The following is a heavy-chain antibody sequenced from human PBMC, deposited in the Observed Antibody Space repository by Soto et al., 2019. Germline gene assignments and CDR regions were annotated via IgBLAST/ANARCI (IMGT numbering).Heavy chain of an antibody. Sequence: EVQLLESGGGLVQPGGSLRLSCAASGFTFSSYAMSWVRQAPGKGLEWVSAISGSGGSTYYADSVKGRFTISRDNSKNTLYLQMNSLRAEDTAVYYCAKSFIVGATNYYYYGMDVWGQGTTVTVSS. CDR2: ISGSGGST. CDR1: GFTFSSYA. CDR3: AKSFIVGATNYYYYGMDV. J-gene: IGHJ6*02. D-gene: IGHD1-26*01. V-gene: IGHV3-23*01.